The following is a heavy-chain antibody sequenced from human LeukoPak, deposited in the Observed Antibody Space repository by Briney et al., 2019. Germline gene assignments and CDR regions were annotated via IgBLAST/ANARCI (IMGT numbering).Heavy chain of an antibody. V-gene: IGHV3-74*01. CDR3: VRRDAFDI. CDR2: IQGDGSST. Sequence: GGSLRLSCAASGFTFGSYWMHWVRQAPGKGLVWVARIQGDGSSTTYADSVKGRFTISRDNAKNTLYLQLDSLRAEDTALYCCVRRDAFDIWGQGTMVTVSS. J-gene: IGHJ3*02. CDR1: GFTFGSYW.